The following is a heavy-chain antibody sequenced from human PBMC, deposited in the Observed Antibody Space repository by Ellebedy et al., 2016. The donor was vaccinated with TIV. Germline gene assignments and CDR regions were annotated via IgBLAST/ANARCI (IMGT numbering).Heavy chain of an antibody. J-gene: IGHJ4*02. D-gene: IGHD2-15*01. V-gene: IGHV4-39*01. CDR3: AAALEF. CDR1: GGSISSSNYY. CDR2: IYDSGST. Sequence: SETLSLTXSVSGGSISSSNYYWGWIRQPPGEGLEWIGSIYDSGSTHYNPSLKSRVTISLDSSKNQFSLRLSSVTAADTAIYYCAAALEFWGQGILVTVSS.